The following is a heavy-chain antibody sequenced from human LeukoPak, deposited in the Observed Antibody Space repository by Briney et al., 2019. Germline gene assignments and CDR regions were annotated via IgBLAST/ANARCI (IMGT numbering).Heavy chain of an antibody. J-gene: IGHJ5*02. V-gene: IGHV4-38-2*02. CDR2: IYHSGST. CDR1: GYSISSGYY. D-gene: IGHD3-10*01. CDR3: ARVGGYYYGSGVNWFDP. Sequence: SQTLSLTCTVSGYSISSGYYWGWIRQPPGKGLEWIGSIYHSGSTYYNPSLKSRVTISVDTSKNQFSLKLSSVTAADTAVYCCARVGGYYYGSGVNWFDPWGQGTLVTVSS.